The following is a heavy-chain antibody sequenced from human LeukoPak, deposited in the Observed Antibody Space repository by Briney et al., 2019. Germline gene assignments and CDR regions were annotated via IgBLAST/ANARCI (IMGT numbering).Heavy chain of an antibody. D-gene: IGHD2-8*01. CDR2: VYSSGFT. J-gene: IGHJ4*02. CDR1: GGPINGSF. Sequence: SGTLSPPLTALGGPINGSFWSWVPQPPGKGLQWFGFVYSSGFTNYNPSLKSRASISLDTSKTQFSLELSSVTAADTAMYYCARYYCSDGTCRYFDYWGQGTVVTVSS. CDR3: ARYYCSDGTCRYFDY. V-gene: IGHV4-4*09.